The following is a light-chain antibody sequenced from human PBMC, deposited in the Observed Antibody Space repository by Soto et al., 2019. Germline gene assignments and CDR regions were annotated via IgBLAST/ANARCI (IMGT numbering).Light chain of an antibody. Sequence: EIVMTQSPATLSVSPGERATLSCRASQSVSSDLAWYHQKPGQAPRLLIYGASTRATGIPARFSSSGSGTEFTLTINSLQSEDFAVYYCQQYNNWPRTLGQGTKVDIK. CDR2: GAS. V-gene: IGKV3-15*01. J-gene: IGKJ1*01. CDR1: QSVSSD. CDR3: QQYNNWPRT.